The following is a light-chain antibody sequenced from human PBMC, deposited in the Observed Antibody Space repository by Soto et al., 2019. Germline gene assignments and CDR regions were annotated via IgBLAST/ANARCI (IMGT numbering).Light chain of an antibody. CDR3: SAYPTRSTYV. J-gene: IGLJ1*01. V-gene: IGLV2-14*01. CDR1: SSDIGGYSY. Sequence: QSALAQPASVSGSPGQSITVSCTGTSSDIGGYSYVSWYQQRPGKAPKLILYDVSDRPSGLSSRFSGSKSGNTASLTISGLQAEDEADYYCSAYPTRSTYVFGTGTKVTVL. CDR2: DVS.